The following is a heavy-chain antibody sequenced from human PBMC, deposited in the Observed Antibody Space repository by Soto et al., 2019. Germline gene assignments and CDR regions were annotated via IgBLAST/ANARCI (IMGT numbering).Heavy chain of an antibody. D-gene: IGHD1-26*01. CDR1: GASITNTYW. CDR3: AIPGAGDFDF. CDR2: IYHSGTT. V-gene: IGHV4-4*02. Sequence: TLSLTCAVSGASITNTYWLTWVRQPPGKGLEWIGEIYHSGTTNCDPSLKSRVTISLDKSKNQFSLTLSSVTAADTAVYYCAIPGAGDFDFWGQGTLVTVSS. J-gene: IGHJ4*02.